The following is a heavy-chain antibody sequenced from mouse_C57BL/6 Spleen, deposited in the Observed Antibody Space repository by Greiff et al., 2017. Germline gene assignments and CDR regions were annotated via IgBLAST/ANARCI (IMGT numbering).Heavy chain of an antibody. Sequence: EVKLVESGGGLVQSGRSLRLSCATSGFTFSDFYMEWVRQAPGKGLEWIAASRNKANDYTTEYSASVKGRFIVSRDTSQSILSLQMNALRAEDTAIYYCARDADDYDGLFAYWGQGTLVTVSA. J-gene: IGHJ3*01. CDR3: ARDADDYDGLFAY. CDR1: GFTFSDFY. V-gene: IGHV7-1*01. D-gene: IGHD2-4*01. CDR2: SRNKANDYTT.